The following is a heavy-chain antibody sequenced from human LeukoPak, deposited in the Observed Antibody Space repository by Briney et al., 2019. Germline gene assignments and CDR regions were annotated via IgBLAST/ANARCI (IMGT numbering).Heavy chain of an antibody. CDR1: GFTFSSYW. J-gene: IGHJ5*02. V-gene: IGHV3-7*03. D-gene: IGHD3-3*01. CDR3: ARPIYDFWSGYYTIWFDP. Sequence: GGSLRLSCAASGFTFSSYWMSWVRQAPGKGLEWVANIKQDGSEKYYVDSVKGRFTISRDNAKNSLYLQMNSLRAEDTAVYYCARPIYDFWSGYYTIWFDPWGQGTLVTVSS. CDR2: IKQDGSEK.